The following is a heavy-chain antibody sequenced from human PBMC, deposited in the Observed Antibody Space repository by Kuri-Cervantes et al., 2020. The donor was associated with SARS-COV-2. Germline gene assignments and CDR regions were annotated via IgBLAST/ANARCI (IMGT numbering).Heavy chain of an antibody. D-gene: IGHD2-15*01. CDR1: GFTFSSYG. V-gene: IGHV3-33*06. J-gene: IGHJ4*02. CDR3: AKEGRVRRVADY. CDR2: IWYDGSNK. Sequence: GESLKISCAASGFTFSSYGMHWVRQAPGKGLEWVAVIWYDGSNKYYADSVKGRFTISRDNSKNTLYLQMNSLRAEDTAVYYCAKEGRVRRVADYWGQGTLVTVSS.